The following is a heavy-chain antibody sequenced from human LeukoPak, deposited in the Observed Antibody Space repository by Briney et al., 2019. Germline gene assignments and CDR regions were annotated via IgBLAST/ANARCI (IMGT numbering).Heavy chain of an antibody. Sequence: GASVKVSCKASGYTFTGYFIHWVRQAPGQGLEWMGWINPNSGGTNYAQKFQGRVTMTRDTSISTAYMELSRLRSDDTAVYYCARDSYYGSGSSYYYYMDVWGKGTTVTISS. CDR2: INPNSGGT. V-gene: IGHV1-2*02. J-gene: IGHJ6*03. CDR1: GYTFTGYF. D-gene: IGHD3-10*01. CDR3: ARDSYYGSGSSYYYYMDV.